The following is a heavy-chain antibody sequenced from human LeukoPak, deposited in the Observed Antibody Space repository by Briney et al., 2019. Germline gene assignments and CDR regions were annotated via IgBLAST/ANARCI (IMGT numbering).Heavy chain of an antibody. CDR1: GFTFSSYA. CDR2: IYSGGNT. Sequence: TGGSLRLSCAASGFTFSSYAMSWVRQAPGKGLEWVSVIYSGGNTYCADSVKGRFTISRDTSKNTLYLQMNSLRAEDTAVYYCARGITGPNGLDVWGHGTTVTVSS. D-gene: IGHD1-14*01. J-gene: IGHJ6*02. V-gene: IGHV3-53*01. CDR3: ARGITGPNGLDV.